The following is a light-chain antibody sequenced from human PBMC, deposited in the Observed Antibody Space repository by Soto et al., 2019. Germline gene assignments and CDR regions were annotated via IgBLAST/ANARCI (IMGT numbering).Light chain of an antibody. Sequence: EIVLTQSPATLSLSPGERATLSCRASQSVSSYLAWYQQKPGQAPRLLIYDASNRATGIPARFSGSGSGTDFTLTINSLEPEDFAVYYCQQRSNWYTFGQGTKLEIK. CDR1: QSVSSY. V-gene: IGKV3-11*01. CDR2: DAS. J-gene: IGKJ2*01. CDR3: QQRSNWYT.